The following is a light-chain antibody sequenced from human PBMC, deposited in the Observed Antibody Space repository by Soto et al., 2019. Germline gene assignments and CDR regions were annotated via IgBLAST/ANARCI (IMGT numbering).Light chain of an antibody. CDR2: YAS. CDR3: QQYGGSPMT. V-gene: IGKV3-20*01. Sequence: IGVTKSPATLPSSPGDRATLTCRASQGVXNYFAWYQQKPGQAPRLLXYYASTRESGVPDRLSGSGSGTEFTLTISRLEPDDFAAYYCQQYGGSPMTFGQGTKVDIK. J-gene: IGKJ1*01. CDR1: QGVXNY.